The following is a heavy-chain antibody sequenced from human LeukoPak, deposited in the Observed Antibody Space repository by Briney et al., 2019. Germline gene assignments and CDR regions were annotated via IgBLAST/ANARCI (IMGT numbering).Heavy chain of an antibody. J-gene: IGHJ3*01. CDR3: ARDRGTGWYTEDSFDF. CDR1: GFTFSRYT. V-gene: IGHV3-21*01. CDR2: ISSTSSYM. Sequence: PGGSLRLSCVASGFTFSRYTMNWVRQTPGKGLEWVSSISSTSSYMDYADSVKGRFTISRDNAKNSLYQHMKSLSAEDTAVYYCARDRGTGWYTEDSFDFWGQGTMVTVSS. D-gene: IGHD6-19*01.